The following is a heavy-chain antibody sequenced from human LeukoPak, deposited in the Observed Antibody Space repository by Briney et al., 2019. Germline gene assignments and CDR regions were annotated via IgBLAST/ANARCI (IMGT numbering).Heavy chain of an antibody. CDR1: GGSISSYY. CDR3: AGRYGSGSYRYNWFDP. CDR2: IYTSGST. D-gene: IGHD3-10*01. J-gene: IGHJ5*02. Sequence: HPSETLSLTCTVSGGSISSYYWSWIRQPAGKGLEWIGRIYTSGSTNYNPSLKSRVTMSVDTSKNQFSLKLSSVTAADTAMYYCAGRYGSGSYRYNWFDPWGQGTLATVSS. V-gene: IGHV4-4*07.